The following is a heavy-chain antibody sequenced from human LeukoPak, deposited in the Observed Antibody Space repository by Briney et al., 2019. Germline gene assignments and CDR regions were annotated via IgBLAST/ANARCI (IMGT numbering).Heavy chain of an antibody. Sequence: ASVKVSCKASGYTFTGYYMHWVRQAPGQGLEWMGRINPNSGDTGYAQKFQGRVTMTRDTSISTAYMELRSLRSEDTAVYYCARLVEISTVAGTYYFDYWGQGTLVTVSS. V-gene: IGHV1-2*06. CDR1: GYTFTGYY. D-gene: IGHD6-19*01. CDR3: ARLVEISTVAGTYYFDY. CDR2: INPNSGDT. J-gene: IGHJ4*02.